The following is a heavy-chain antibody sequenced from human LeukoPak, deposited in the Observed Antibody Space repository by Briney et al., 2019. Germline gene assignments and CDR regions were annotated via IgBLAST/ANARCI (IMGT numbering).Heavy chain of an antibody. V-gene: IGHV3-21*01. Sequence: PGGSLRLSCAASGLTFSSYSMNWVRQAPGKGLEWVSSISSSDNYIYSADSVKGRFTISRDNARNSLYLQMNSLRAEDTAVYYCAIAGGNRYYFDYWGQGTLVTVSS. D-gene: IGHD3-16*01. CDR3: AIAGGNRYYFDY. J-gene: IGHJ4*02. CDR1: GLTFSSYS. CDR2: ISSSDNYI.